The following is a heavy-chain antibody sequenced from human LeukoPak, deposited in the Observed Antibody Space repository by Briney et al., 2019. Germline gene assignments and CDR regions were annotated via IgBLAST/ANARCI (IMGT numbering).Heavy chain of an antibody. CDR2: ISYDGSNK. CDR1: GFSFSDYW. J-gene: IGHJ4*02. Sequence: GGSLRLSCAASGFSFSDYWMSWVRQAPGKGLEWVAVISYDGSNKYYADSVKGRFTISRDNSKNTLYLQMNSLRAEDTAVYYCAKVRRRGYYDSSGLALLDYWGQGTLVTVSS. V-gene: IGHV3-30*18. CDR3: AKVRRRGYYDSSGLALLDY. D-gene: IGHD3-22*01.